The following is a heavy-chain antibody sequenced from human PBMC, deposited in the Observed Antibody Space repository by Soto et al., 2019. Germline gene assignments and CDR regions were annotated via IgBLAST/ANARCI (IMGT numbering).Heavy chain of an antibody. CDR2: INHRGTT. CDR3: ARGISLIVEVQRDAPDKYYCES. Sequence: PSETLSLTCAVYGGSFSGHFWSWVRQPPGKGLEWIGEINHRGTTNFNPSLKSRVTISADTSKNQFSLKVNSLTAADTAVYYSARGISLIVEVQRDAPDKYYCESWGKGTVVTVS. CDR1: GGSFSGHF. J-gene: IGHJ4*02. V-gene: IGHV4-34*01. D-gene: IGHD2-21*01.